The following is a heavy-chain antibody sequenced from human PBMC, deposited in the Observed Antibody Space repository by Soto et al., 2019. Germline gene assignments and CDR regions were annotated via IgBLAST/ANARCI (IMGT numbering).Heavy chain of an antibody. CDR2: IYPGDSDT. V-gene: IGHV5-51*01. CDR1: GYIFTSHW. Sequence: EVQLVQSGAEVKKPGESLKISCKGSGYIFTSHWTGWVRQMPGKVLEWLGIIYPGDSDTRYSPSFQGQVTISADKSITTAYLQWSSLKASDTAMYYCARELKDTVMAHHAFDLWGQGTMVTVSS. J-gene: IGHJ3*01. CDR3: ARELKDTVMAHHAFDL. D-gene: IGHD5-18*01.